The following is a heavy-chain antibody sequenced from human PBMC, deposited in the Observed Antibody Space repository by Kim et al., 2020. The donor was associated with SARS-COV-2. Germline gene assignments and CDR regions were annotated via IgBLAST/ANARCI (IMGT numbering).Heavy chain of an antibody. D-gene: IGHD2-2*01. CDR3: AQKYTRSYYSYFGMDV. CDR2: ITGSGGTT. J-gene: IGHJ6*01. Sequence: GGSLRLSCVASGFTFSIYAMGWVRQAPGKGLEWVSAITGSGGTTYYADSVRGRFTISRDNSKNTLYLQMSSLRADDTAVYYCAQKYTRSYYSYFGMDVWG. V-gene: IGHV3-23*01. CDR1: GFTFSIYA.